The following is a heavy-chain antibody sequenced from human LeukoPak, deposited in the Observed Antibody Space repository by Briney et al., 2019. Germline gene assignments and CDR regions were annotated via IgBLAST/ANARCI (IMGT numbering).Heavy chain of an antibody. J-gene: IGHJ4*02. CDR2: ISSSSSTI. CDR1: GFTFSSYS. D-gene: IGHD2-2*01. Sequence: GGSLRLSCAASGFTFSSYSMNWVRQAPGKGLEWVSYISSSSSTIYYADSVKGRFTISGDNAKNSLYLQMNSLRAEDTAVYYCARDYCSSTSCWFDYWGQGTLVTVSS. V-gene: IGHV3-48*04. CDR3: ARDYCSSTSCWFDY.